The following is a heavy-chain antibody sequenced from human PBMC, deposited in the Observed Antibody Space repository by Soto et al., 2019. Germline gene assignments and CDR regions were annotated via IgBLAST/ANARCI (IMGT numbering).Heavy chain of an antibody. Sequence: SETLSLTCTVSGGSISSSNYYLGWIRQPPGKGLEWIGSIYYSGSTYYNPSLKSRVTISVDTSKNQFPLKLSSVTAADTAVYYCARAGNPWVGDSSGYYSFDYWGQGTLVTVSS. V-gene: IGHV4-39*06. J-gene: IGHJ4*02. CDR1: GGSISSSNYY. CDR3: ARAGNPWVGDSSGYYSFDY. CDR2: IYYSGST. D-gene: IGHD3-22*01.